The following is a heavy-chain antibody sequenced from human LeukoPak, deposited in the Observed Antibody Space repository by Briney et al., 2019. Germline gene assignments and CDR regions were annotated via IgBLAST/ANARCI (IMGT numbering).Heavy chain of an antibody. J-gene: IGHJ4*02. V-gene: IGHV4-30-2*01. CDR1: GGSISSGGYS. CDR2: IYHSGST. D-gene: IGHD2-21*02. CDR3: ARGRQINCGGDCYTYYFDY. Sequence: PSETLSLTCAVSGGSISSGGYSWSWIRQPPGKGLEWIGYIYHSGSTYYNPSLKSRVTISVDRSKNQFSLKLSSVTAADTAVYYCARGRQINCGGDCYTYYFDYWGQGTLVTVSS.